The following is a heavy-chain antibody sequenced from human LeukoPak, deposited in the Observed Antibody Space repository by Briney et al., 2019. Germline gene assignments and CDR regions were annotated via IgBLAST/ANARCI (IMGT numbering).Heavy chain of an antibody. CDR1: GFTFITYA. D-gene: IGHD3-10*01. J-gene: IGHJ3*02. Sequence: GGSLRLSCAASGFTFITYAMTWVRQAPGKGLEWVSVISGSGGSTHYANSVKGRFTISRDNAKNSLYLQMNSLRAEDTAVYYCARAPYGSGMNAFDIWGQGTMVTVSS. CDR2: ISGSGGST. V-gene: IGHV3-23*01. CDR3: ARAPYGSGMNAFDI.